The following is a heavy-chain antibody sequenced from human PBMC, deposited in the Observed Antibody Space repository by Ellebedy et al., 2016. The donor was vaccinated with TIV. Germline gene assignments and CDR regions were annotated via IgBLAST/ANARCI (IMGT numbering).Heavy chain of an antibody. CDR3: ARGDTAMVPQLIATFDI. J-gene: IGHJ3*02. CDR1: GYTLTELS. Sequence: AASVKVSCKVSGYTLTELSMHWVRQAPGKGLEWMGGFDPEDGETIYAQKFQGRVTMTEDTSTDTAYMDLSSLRSEDTAVYYCARGDTAMVPQLIATFDIWGQGTMVTVSS. V-gene: IGHV1-24*01. CDR2: FDPEDGET. D-gene: IGHD5-18*01.